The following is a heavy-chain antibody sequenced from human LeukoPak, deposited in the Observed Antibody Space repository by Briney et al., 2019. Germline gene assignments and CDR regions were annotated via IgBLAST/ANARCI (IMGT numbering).Heavy chain of an antibody. D-gene: IGHD3-10*01. J-gene: IGHJ3*02. CDR1: GFTFSSYA. V-gene: IGHV3-30-3*01. CDR2: ISYDGSNK. Sequence: GGSLRLPCAASGFTFSSYAMHWVRQVPGKGLEWVAVISYDGSNKYYADSVKGRFTISRDNSKNTLYLQMNSLRAEDTAVYYCAKAWFGESYDAFDIWGQGTMVTVSS. CDR3: AKAWFGESYDAFDI.